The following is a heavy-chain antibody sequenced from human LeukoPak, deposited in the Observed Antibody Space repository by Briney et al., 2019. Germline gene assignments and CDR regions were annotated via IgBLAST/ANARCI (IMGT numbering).Heavy chain of an antibody. CDR2: ISSSGNTM. D-gene: IGHD6-13*01. CDR1: GFTFSSYE. Sequence: GGSLRLSCAASGFTFSSYEMNWVRQAPGKGLERVSYISSSGNTMYYADSVKGRFTISRDNAKNSLYLQMNSPRVEDTAVYYCAREAAADAFDIWGQGTMVTVSS. V-gene: IGHV3-48*03. CDR3: AREAAADAFDI. J-gene: IGHJ3*02.